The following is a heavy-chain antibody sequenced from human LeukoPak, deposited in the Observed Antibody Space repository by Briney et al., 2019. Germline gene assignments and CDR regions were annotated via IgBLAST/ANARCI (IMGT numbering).Heavy chain of an antibody. CDR3: ARDPTTVTKGLDI. J-gene: IGHJ3*02. CDR2: ISYIGST. CDR1: GGSMSSHY. D-gene: IGHD4-17*01. Sequence: PSETLSLTCTVSGGSMSSHYWSWIRQPPGKGLEWIGYISYIGSTNYNPSLKSRVTISVDTSKNHFSLKLSSVTAADAAVYFCARDPTTVTKGLDIWGQGTMVTVSA. V-gene: IGHV4-59*11.